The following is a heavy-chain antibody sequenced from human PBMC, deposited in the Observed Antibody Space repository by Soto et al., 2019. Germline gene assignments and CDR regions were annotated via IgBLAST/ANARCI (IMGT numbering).Heavy chain of an antibody. J-gene: IGHJ3*02. Sequence: LGESLKISCKASGYRFTSYWIGWVRQTPEKGLEWMGIIYPGDSDTRYSPSFQGQVTISVDKTINTAYLQWSSLKASDTAMYYCTRRGGYYYDSSGPYDILGQGTVVTVSS. CDR3: TRRGGYYYDSSGPYDI. D-gene: IGHD3-22*01. CDR2: IYPGDSDT. CDR1: GYRFTSYW. V-gene: IGHV5-51*01.